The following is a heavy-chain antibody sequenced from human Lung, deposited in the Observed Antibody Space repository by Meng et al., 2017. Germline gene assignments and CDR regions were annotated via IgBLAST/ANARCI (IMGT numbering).Heavy chain of an antibody. CDR3: ARGQHIVVVTASLGY. Sequence: GESLKISCAASGFTFSDYYMSWIRQAPGKGLEWVSYISSSGSTIYYADSVKGRCTISRDNAKNSLYLQMNSLRAEDTAVYYCARGQHIVVVTASLGYWGQGTQVT. V-gene: IGHV3-11*01. J-gene: IGHJ4*02. D-gene: IGHD2-21*02. CDR1: GFTFSDYY. CDR2: ISSSGSTI.